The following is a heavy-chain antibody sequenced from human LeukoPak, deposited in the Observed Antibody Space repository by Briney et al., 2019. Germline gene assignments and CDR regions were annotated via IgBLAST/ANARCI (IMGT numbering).Heavy chain of an antibody. CDR1: GFTVRIRW. J-gene: IGHJ3*02. CDR2: IKPDGIDK. Sequence: GGSLRLSCVGSGFTVRIRWVNWVRQSPGKGLEWVANIKPDGIDKYYVDSARGRFTVSRDNAKNSAFLQMNSLRAEDTVIYYCATISAQTFDICGQGTLVSVSS. V-gene: IGHV3-7*01. CDR3: ATISAQTFDI. D-gene: IGHD5-24*01.